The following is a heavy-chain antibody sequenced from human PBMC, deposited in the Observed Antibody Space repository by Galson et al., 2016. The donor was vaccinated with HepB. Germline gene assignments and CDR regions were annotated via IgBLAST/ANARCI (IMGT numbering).Heavy chain of an antibody. CDR1: GYSFTTYA. V-gene: IGHV1-3*04. Sequence: SVKVSCKASGYSFTTYAMHWVRQAPGQRLEWMGLINTANGDTKYSQKFQGRVTITRDTSASTAYMGLSGLRSEDTAVYFCARDHASSWLKDYWGQGTLVTVSS. J-gene: IGHJ4*02. D-gene: IGHD6-13*01. CDR3: ARDHASSWLKDY. CDR2: INTANGDT.